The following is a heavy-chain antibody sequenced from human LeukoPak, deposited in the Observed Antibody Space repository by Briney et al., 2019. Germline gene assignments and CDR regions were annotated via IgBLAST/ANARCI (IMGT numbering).Heavy chain of an antibody. J-gene: IGHJ4*02. CDR1: GGTFSSCA. V-gene: IGHV1-69*05. Sequence: SVKVSCKASGGTFSSCAISWVRQAPGQGLEWMGGIIPIFGTANYAQKFQGRVTITTDESTSTAYMELSSLRSEDTAVYYCAREDCSSTSCYLDYWGQGTLVTVSS. CDR2: IIPIFGTA. D-gene: IGHD2-2*01. CDR3: AREDCSSTSCYLDY.